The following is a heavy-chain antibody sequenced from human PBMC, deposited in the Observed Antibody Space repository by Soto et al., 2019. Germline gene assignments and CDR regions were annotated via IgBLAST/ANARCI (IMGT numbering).Heavy chain of an antibody. CDR1: GGSISSYY. J-gene: IGHJ3*02. Sequence: PSETLSLTCTLSGGSISSYYSGWIRQPPGKGLEWIGDIYYSGSTDYNPSLQSRVTISVDTSKNQLSLKLSSVTAADTAVYSCARGNPDYGDAFDIWGQGTMVTVSS. CDR2: IYYSGST. D-gene: IGHD4-17*01. CDR3: ARGNPDYGDAFDI. V-gene: IGHV4-59*01.